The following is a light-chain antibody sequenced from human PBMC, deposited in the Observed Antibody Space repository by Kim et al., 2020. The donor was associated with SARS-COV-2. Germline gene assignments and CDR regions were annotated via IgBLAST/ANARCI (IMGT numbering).Light chain of an antibody. J-gene: IGKJ2*01. Sequence: PTCNACRCSRSLGYSEGIACVCWIHQRRGPSSRRLIYKVSNRDSRVPDRSSGSGSSTYFTLKITRVDSEDVGIYYCLQVTRSPPITFGRGTKLEI. CDR1: RSLGYSEGIAC. CDR2: KVS. V-gene: IGKV2-30*01. CDR3: LQVTRSPPIT.